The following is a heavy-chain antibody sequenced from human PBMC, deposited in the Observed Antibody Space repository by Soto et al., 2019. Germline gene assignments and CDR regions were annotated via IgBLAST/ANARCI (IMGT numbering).Heavy chain of an antibody. CDR1: GGTFSSYT. Sequence: QVQLVQSGAEVKKPGSSVKVSCKASGGTFSSYTISWVRQAPGQGLEWMGRIIPILGIANYAQKFQGRVTITADKSTSTAYMELSSLRSEDTAVYYCARGAFGYRPYYYYYMDVWGKGTTVTVSS. CDR2: IIPILGIA. CDR3: ARGAFGYRPYYYYYMDV. D-gene: IGHD6-25*01. V-gene: IGHV1-69*02. J-gene: IGHJ6*03.